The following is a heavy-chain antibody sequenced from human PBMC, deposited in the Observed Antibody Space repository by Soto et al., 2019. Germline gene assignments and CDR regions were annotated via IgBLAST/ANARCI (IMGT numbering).Heavy chain of an antibody. V-gene: IGHV4-39*01. CDR1: GGSISSSSYY. CDR2: IYYSGST. D-gene: IGHD3-9*01. Sequence: ETLSLTCTVSGGSISSSSYYWGWIRQPPGKGLEWIGSIYYSGSTYYNPSLKSRVTISVDTSKNQFSLKLSSVTAADTAVYYCARHLRYYDILTRSFYYYYYGMDVRGQGTTVTVS. J-gene: IGHJ6*02. CDR3: ARHLRYYDILTRSFYYYYYGMDV.